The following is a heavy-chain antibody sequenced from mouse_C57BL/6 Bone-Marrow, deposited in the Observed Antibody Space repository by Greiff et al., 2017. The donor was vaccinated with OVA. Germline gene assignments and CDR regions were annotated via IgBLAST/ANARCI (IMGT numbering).Heavy chain of an antibody. Sequence: VQRVESGPGLVAPSQSLSITCTVSGFSLTSYAISWVRQPPGKGLEWLGVIWTGGGTNYNSALKSRLSISKDNSKSQVFLKMNSLQTDDTARYYCARTITTVVAPYFDVWGTGTTVTVSS. CDR2: IWTGGGT. D-gene: IGHD1-1*01. V-gene: IGHV2-9-1*01. CDR1: GFSLTSYA. J-gene: IGHJ1*03. CDR3: ARTITTVVAPYFDV.